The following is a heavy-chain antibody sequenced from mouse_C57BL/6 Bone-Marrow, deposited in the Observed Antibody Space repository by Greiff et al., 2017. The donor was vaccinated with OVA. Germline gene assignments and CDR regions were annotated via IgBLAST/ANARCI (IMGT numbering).Heavy chain of an antibody. CDR2: ISSGSSTI. CDR3: ARRWDGAMDY. CDR1: GFTFSDYG. Sequence: EVQLVESGGGLVKPGGSLKLSCAASGFTFSDYGMHWVRQAPEKGLEWVAYISSGSSTISYADTVKGRFTISRDNAKNTLFLQMTSLRSEDTAMYYCARRWDGAMDYWGQGTSVTVSS. D-gene: IGHD4-1*01. V-gene: IGHV5-17*01. J-gene: IGHJ4*01.